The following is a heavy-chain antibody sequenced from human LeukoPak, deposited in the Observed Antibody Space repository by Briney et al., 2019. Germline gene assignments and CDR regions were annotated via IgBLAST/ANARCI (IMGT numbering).Heavy chain of an antibody. Sequence: SETLSLTCTVSGGSISSSGYYWGWIRQPPGKGLEWIGSIYYSGSTYYNPSLKSRVTMSVDTSKNQFSLKLNSVTAADTAVYYCARLVRGGSGSSKPDYWGQGTLVTVSS. V-gene: IGHV4-39*01. CDR2: IYYSGST. CDR3: ARLVRGGSGSSKPDY. D-gene: IGHD3-10*01. J-gene: IGHJ4*02. CDR1: GGSISSSGYY.